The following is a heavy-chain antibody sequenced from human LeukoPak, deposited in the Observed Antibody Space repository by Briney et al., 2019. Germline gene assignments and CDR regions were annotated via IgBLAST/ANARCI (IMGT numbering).Heavy chain of an antibody. V-gene: IGHV3-9*01. CDR3: AKDISPRKAAGTIYYYYGMDV. J-gene: IGHJ6*02. CDR1: GFTFDDYA. Sequence: GGSLRLSCAASGFTFDDYAMPWVRQAPGKGLEWVSGISWDSGSIGYADSVKGRFTISRDNAKNSLYLQMNSLRAEDTALYYCAKDISPRKAAGTIYYYYGMDVWGQGTTVTVSS. CDR2: ISWDSGSI. D-gene: IGHD6-13*01.